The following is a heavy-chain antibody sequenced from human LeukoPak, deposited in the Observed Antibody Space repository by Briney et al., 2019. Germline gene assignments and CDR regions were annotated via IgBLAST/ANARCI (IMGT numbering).Heavy chain of an antibody. V-gene: IGHV3-66*01. D-gene: IGHD5-12*01. Sequence: GGSLRLSCAASGFTVSSNYMSWVRQAPVKGLEWVSVIYSGGSTYYADSVKGRFTISRDNSKNTLYLQMNSLRAEDTAVYYCARRDGYDAFDIWGQGTMVTVSS. CDR2: IYSGGST. CDR3: ARRDGYDAFDI. J-gene: IGHJ3*02. CDR1: GFTVSSNY.